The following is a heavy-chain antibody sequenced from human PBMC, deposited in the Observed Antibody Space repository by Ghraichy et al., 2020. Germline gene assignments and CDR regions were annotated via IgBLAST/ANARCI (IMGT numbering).Heavy chain of an antibody. V-gene: IGHV4-34*01. CDR2: INHSGST. CDR1: GGSFSGYY. J-gene: IGHJ6*03. Sequence: SETLSLTCAVYGGSFSGYYWSWIRQPPGKGLEWIGEINHSGSTNYNPSLKSRVTISVDTSKNQFSLKLSTVTAADTAVYYCSRMSIAARFDRARYHYYYYMDVWGKGTTVTVSS. D-gene: IGHD6-6*01. CDR3: SRMSIAARFDRARYHYYYYMDV.